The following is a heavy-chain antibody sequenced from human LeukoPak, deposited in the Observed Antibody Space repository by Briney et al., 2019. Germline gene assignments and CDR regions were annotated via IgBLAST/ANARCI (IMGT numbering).Heavy chain of an antibody. CDR2: ISSSSSYI. V-gene: IGHV3-21*01. Sequence: PGGSLRLSCAASGFTFSTYSMNWVRQAPGKGLEWVSSISSSSSYIYYADSVKGRFTISRDNAKNSLYLQMTSLRAEDTAVYYCARAPSGFWSGYCYFDYWGQGTLVTVSS. CDR3: ARAPSGFWSGYCYFDY. CDR1: GFTFSTYS. D-gene: IGHD3-3*01. J-gene: IGHJ4*02.